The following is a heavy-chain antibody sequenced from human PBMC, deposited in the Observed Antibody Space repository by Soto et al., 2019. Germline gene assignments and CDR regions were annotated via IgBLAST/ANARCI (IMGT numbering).Heavy chain of an antibody. CDR1: GASITGADFS. V-gene: IGHV4-31*11. Sequence: PSETLSLTCAVSGASITGADFSWVWIRKPPGKGLEWSGYIAYSGDTYYNPSLRRRATISADSPENKFSLTSKSVTAADTAVYFCARAFERSAIGPWGQGTSVTVSS. CDR2: IAYSGDT. D-gene: IGHD3-9*01. J-gene: IGHJ5*02. CDR3: ARAFERSAIGP.